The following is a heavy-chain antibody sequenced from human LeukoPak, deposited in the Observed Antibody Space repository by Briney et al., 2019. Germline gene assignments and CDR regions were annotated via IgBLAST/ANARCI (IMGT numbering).Heavy chain of an antibody. CDR1: GFTFSSYA. CDR3: ACSWYLVQPFDY. CDR2: ISYDGSNK. V-gene: IGHV3-30-3*01. D-gene: IGHD6-13*01. Sequence: GGFLRLSCAASGFTFSSYAMHWVRQAPGKGLEWVAVISYDGSNKYYADSVKGRFTISRDNSKNTLYLQMNSLRAEDTAVYYCACSWYLVQPFDYWGQGTLVTVSS. J-gene: IGHJ4*02.